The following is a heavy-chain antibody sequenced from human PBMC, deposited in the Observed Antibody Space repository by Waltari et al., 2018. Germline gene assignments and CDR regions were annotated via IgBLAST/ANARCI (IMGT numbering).Heavy chain of an antibody. CDR1: GFPFSSYA. Sequence: EVQLLESGGGLLQPGGSLSLSCAASGFPFSSYALSWVRQAPGKGLEWVSVIDSGGRTYYADSVKGRFTISRDNSKNTLYLQMNSLRAEDTAVYYCAKDQGYNFDYWGQGTLVTVSS. V-gene: IGHV3-23*03. D-gene: IGHD5-18*01. CDR3: AKDQGYNFDY. CDR2: IDSGGRT. J-gene: IGHJ4*02.